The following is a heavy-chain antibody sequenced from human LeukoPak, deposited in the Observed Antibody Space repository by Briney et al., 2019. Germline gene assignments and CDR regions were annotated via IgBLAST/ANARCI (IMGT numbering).Heavy chain of an antibody. D-gene: IGHD3-10*01. J-gene: IGHJ5*02. CDR1: GGSFSGYY. V-gene: IGHV4-34*01. CDR3: ARGLALWFGEATYNWFDP. CDR2: INHSGST. Sequence: SETLSLTCAVYGGSFSGYYWSWIGQPPGKRLEWIGEINHSGSTNYNPSLKSRVTISVDTSKNQFSLKLSSVTAADTAVYYCARGLALWFGEATYNWFDPWGQGTLVTVSS.